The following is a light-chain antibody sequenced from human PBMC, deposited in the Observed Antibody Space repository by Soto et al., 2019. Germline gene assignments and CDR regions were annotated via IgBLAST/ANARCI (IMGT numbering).Light chain of an antibody. CDR1: SSNIGSNY. CDR3: AAWDDSVSGRV. J-gene: IGLJ3*02. CDR2: SNN. Sequence: QSVLTQPPSASGTPGQRVTISCSGSSSNIGSNYVYWYQQLPGTAPKLLIYSNNQRPSGVPDRFSGSKSGTSASLAISGLRSEDEADYYCAAWDDSVSGRVFGGGTKLTVL. V-gene: IGLV1-47*02.